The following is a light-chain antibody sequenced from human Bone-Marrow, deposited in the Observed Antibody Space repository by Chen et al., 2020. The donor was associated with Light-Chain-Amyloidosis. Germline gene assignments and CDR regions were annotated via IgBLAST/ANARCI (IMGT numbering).Light chain of an antibody. Sequence: SYELTQPPSVSVFPGQTARITCSGDDLPTKYAYWYQQKPGQAPVLVIHRDTERPSGISERFSGSSTGTTATLTISGVQAEDEADYHCQSADSSGTYEVIFGRGTKLTVL. CDR1: DLPTKY. CDR2: RDT. CDR3: QSADSSGTYEVI. V-gene: IGLV3-25*03. J-gene: IGLJ2*01.